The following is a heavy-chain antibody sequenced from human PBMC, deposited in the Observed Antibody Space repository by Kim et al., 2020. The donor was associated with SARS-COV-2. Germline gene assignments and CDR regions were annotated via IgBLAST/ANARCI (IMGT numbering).Heavy chain of an antibody. CDR3: ARELRVGARGGFDY. Sequence: ASVKVSCKASGYTFTGYYMHWVRQAPGQGLEWMGRINPNSGGTNYAQKFQGRVTMTRDTSISTAYMELSRLRSDDTAVYYCARELRVGARGGFDYWGQGTLVTVSS. J-gene: IGHJ4*02. D-gene: IGHD1-26*01. V-gene: IGHV1-2*06. CDR1: GYTFTGYY. CDR2: INPNSGGT.